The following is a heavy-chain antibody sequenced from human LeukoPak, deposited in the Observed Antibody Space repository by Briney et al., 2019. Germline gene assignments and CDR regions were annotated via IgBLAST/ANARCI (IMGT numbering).Heavy chain of an antibody. CDR1: GFTFSSYA. V-gene: IGHV3-9*01. Sequence: SGGSLRLSCAASGFTFSSYAMHWVRQAPGKGLEWVSGISWNSGSIGYADSVKGRFTISRDNAKNSLYLQMNSLRAEDTALYYCAKDTFSGYYGMDVWGQGTTVTVSS. D-gene: IGHD3-10*01. CDR3: AKDTFSGYYGMDV. J-gene: IGHJ6*02. CDR2: ISWNSGSI.